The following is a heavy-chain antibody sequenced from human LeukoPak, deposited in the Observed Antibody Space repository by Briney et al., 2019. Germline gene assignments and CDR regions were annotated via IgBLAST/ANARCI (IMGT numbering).Heavy chain of an antibody. CDR2: IKQDGSEK. D-gene: IGHD1-26*01. V-gene: IGHV3-7*01. CDR3: ARVGATESFDY. J-gene: IGHJ4*02. CDR1: GFTFSSYW. Sequence: GGSLRLSCAASGFTFSSYWMSWVRQAPGKGLEWVANIKQDGSEKYYVDSVKGRFTIFRDNAKNSLYLQMNSLRAEDTAVNYCARVGATESFDYWGQGTLVTVSS.